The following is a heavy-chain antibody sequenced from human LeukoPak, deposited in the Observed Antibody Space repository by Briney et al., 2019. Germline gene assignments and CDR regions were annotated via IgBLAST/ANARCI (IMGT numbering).Heavy chain of an antibody. CDR2: ISSSGNTI. CDR3: GRVALDTSMIHY. J-gene: IGHJ4*02. CDR1: GFTFSSYA. D-gene: IGHD5-18*01. V-gene: IGHV3-48*03. Sequence: GGSLRLSCAASGFTFSSYAMSWVRQAPGKGLEWVSYISSSGNTIFYADSVKGRFTISRDDAENSLYLQMNSLRVEDTAVYYCGRVALDTSMIHYWGQGTLVTVSS.